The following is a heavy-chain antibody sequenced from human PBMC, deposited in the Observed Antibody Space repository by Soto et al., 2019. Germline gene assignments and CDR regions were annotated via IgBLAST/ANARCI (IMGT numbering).Heavy chain of an antibody. CDR1: GGSIRSYY. D-gene: IGHD3-10*01. J-gene: IGHJ6*02. CDR2: IYYSGST. CDR3: ARRITMVRGVMPYYYYGMDV. V-gene: IGHV4-59*01. Sequence: SETLSLTCSVSGGSIRSYYWSWIRQPPGKGLEWIGYIYYSGSTTYNPSLKSRVTISVDTSKNQFSLTLSSLTAADTAVHYCARRITMVRGVMPYYYYGMDVWGQGTTVTVS.